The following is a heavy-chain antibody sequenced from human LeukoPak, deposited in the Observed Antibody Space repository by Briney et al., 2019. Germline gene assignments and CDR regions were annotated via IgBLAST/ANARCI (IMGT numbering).Heavy chain of an antibody. V-gene: IGHV1-69*05. D-gene: IGHD4-17*01. CDR3: ASSSYGDSDYFDY. CDR2: IIPIFGTA. J-gene: IGHJ4*02. Sequence: SVKVSCKASGGTFSSYAISWVRQAPGQGLEWMGGIIPIFGTANYAQKFQGRVTITTDESTSTAYMELSSLRSEDTAVYYCASSSYGDSDYFDYWGQGTLVSVSS. CDR1: GGTFSSYA.